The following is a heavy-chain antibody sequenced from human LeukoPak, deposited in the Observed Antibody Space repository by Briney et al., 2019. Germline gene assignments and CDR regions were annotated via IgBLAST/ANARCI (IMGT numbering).Heavy chain of an antibody. Sequence: PSETLSLTCTVSGASITTTNYWGWIRQAPGNGLEWIGHIYYSGTTSYSPSLNTRVTISVVTSKNHFCLRLSSVTAADTAVYYCTRHHYDSTGSFDYWGQGALVTVSS. CDR1: GASITTTNY. CDR2: IYYSGTT. V-gene: IGHV4-39*01. CDR3: TRHHYDSTGSFDY. J-gene: IGHJ4*02. D-gene: IGHD3-22*01.